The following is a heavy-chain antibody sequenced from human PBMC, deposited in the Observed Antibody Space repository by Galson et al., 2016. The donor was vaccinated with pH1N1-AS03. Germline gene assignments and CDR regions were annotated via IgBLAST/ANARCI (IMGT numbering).Heavy chain of an antibody. V-gene: IGHV1-2*04. Sequence: SVKVSCKASGYIFTDFYVHWVRQAPGQGLEWMGWINPKNGVTNYAQKFQAWVTMTGDTSISTAYMELHGLKSDDTAVYYCARDPRGPCSSATCATTYHFGMDVWGQGTTVIVSS. CDR3: ARDPRGPCSSATCATTYHFGMDV. CDR2: INPKNGVT. J-gene: IGHJ6*02. D-gene: IGHD1-26*01. CDR1: GYIFTDFY.